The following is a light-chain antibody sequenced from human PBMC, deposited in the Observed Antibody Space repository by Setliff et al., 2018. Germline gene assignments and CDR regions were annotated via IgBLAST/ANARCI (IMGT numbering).Light chain of an antibody. V-gene: IGLV2-14*03. Sequence: LTQPASVSGSPGQSITISCTGTSSDVGTYNYVSWYQQHPGKAPKLMIYDVSKRPSGVSNRFSGSKSGNTASLTISGLQAEDEADYYCSSYTSSRTFVFGSGTKGTVL. CDR1: SSDVGTYNY. J-gene: IGLJ1*01. CDR3: SSYTSSRTFV. CDR2: DVS.